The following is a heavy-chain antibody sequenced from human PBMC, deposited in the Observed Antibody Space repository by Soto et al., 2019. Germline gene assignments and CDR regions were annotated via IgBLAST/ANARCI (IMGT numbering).Heavy chain of an antibody. CDR1: GYTFTSHY. D-gene: IGHD5-18*01. Sequence: GASVKVSCKASGYTFTSHYIHWVRQAPGQGLEWMGIINPSGGDTTFAQKFQGRVTMTRDTSTSTAYMELSSLRSEDTAVYYCARGAMVKFWYFDLWGRGTLVTVSS. CDR3: ARGAMVKFWYFDL. CDR2: INPSGGDT. V-gene: IGHV1-46*01. J-gene: IGHJ2*01.